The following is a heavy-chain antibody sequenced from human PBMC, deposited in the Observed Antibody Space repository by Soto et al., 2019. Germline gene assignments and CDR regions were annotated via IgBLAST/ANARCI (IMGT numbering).Heavy chain of an antibody. CDR2: IYWDDDK. D-gene: IGHD5-12*01. J-gene: IGHJ4*02. CDR3: AHVYGGYDNFDY. CDR1: GFSLSTSGVG. Sequence: QITLKESGPTLVKPTQTLTLTCTFSGFSLSTSGVGVGWIRQPPGKALEWLALIYWDDDKRYSPTLKSRLTITKDTSKNQVVLTMTNIDPLDTATYYCAHVYGGYDNFDYWGQGTRVTVSS. V-gene: IGHV2-5*02.